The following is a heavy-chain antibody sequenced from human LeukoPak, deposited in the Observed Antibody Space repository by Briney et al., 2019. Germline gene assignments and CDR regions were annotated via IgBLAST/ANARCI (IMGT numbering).Heavy chain of an antibody. J-gene: IGHJ4*02. CDR3: VQVFSADTFPFDY. CDR1: GFTFSSSG. CDR2: ISISGGGT. D-gene: IGHD1-1*01. Sequence: GESLRLSCAASGFTFSSSGISWVRQAPGRGLEWISTISISGGGTYYADSVKGRFTISRDNSRNTLYLDMNSVRAEDTAVYYCVQVFSADTFPFDYWGQGTQVTVSS. V-gene: IGHV3-23*01.